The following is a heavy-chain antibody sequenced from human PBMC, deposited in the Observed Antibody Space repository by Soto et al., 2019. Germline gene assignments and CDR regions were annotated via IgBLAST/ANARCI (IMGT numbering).Heavy chain of an antibody. CDR2: INVGNGDT. CDR3: ARGIGQPSYFDY. J-gene: IGHJ4*02. D-gene: IGHD2-15*01. V-gene: IGHV1-3*01. Sequence: ASVKVSCKASGYTFTIYGIHWVRQAPGQRLEWMGWINVGNGDTKYSQKFEGRVTITRDTSASTAYMELSSLRSEDTAVYYCARGIGQPSYFDYWGQGTLVTVSS. CDR1: GYTFTIYG.